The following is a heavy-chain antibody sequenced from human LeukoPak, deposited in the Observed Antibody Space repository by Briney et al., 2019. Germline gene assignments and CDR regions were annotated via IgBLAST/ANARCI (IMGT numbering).Heavy chain of an antibody. CDR3: ARTGGWYGYYYYMDV. V-gene: IGHV4-34*01. CDR2: INHSGST. J-gene: IGHJ6*03. Sequence: SETLSLTCAVYGGSFSGYYWSWIRQPPGKGLEWIGEINHSGSTNYNPSLKSRVTISVDTSKNQFSLKLSSVTAADTAVYYCARTGGWYGYYYYMDVWGKGTTVTVSS. D-gene: IGHD6-19*01. CDR1: GGSFSGYY.